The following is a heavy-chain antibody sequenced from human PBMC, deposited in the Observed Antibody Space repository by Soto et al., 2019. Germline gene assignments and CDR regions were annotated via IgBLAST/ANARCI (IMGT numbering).Heavy chain of an antibody. CDR3: ARDSSGWNYYYYYYGMDV. Sequence: EVQLVESGGGLVKPGGSLRLSCAASGFTFSSYSMNWVRQAPGKGLEWVSSISSSSSYIYYADSVKGRFTISRDNAKNSLYLQMNSLRAEDTAVYYCARDSSGWNYYYYYYGMDVWCQGTTVTVSS. J-gene: IGHJ6*02. V-gene: IGHV3-21*01. CDR2: ISSSSSYI. CDR1: GFTFSSYS. D-gene: IGHD6-19*01.